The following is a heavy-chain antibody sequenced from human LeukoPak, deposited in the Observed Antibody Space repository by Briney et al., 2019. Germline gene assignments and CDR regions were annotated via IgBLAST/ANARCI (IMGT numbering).Heavy chain of an antibody. D-gene: IGHD6-19*01. J-gene: IGHJ2*01. Sequence: PGGSLRLSCAASGFTFDDYAMHWVRQAPGKGLEWVSGISWNSGSIGYADSVKGRFTISRDNAKNSLYLQMNSLRAEDTALYYCAKALGWRLPLYWYFDLWGRGTLVTVSS. CDR3: AKALGWRLPLYWYFDL. CDR1: GFTFDDYA. V-gene: IGHV3-9*01. CDR2: ISWNSGSI.